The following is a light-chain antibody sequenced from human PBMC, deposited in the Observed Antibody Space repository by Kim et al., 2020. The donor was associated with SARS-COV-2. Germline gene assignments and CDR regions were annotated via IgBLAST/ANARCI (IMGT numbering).Light chain of an antibody. CDR3: QQSYNTPYT. J-gene: IGKJ2*01. V-gene: IGKV1-39*01. Sequence: DIQMTQFPSSLSASVGDRVTITCRASQSISSDLNWYQQKPGQAPNLLIYAASILQSGAPSRFSGSGSGTEFTLTISSLRPEDFATYSCQQSYNTPYTFGQGTKLEI. CDR2: AAS. CDR1: QSISSD.